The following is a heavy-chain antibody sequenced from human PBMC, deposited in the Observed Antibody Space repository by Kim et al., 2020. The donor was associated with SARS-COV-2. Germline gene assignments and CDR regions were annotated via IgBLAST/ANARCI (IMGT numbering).Heavy chain of an antibody. Sequence: QKLQGRVTMTTDTSTSTAYMELRSLRSDDTAVYYCARVVYFDSKGAFDIWGQGTMVTVSS. V-gene: IGHV1-18*01. CDR3: ARVVYFDSKGAFDI. D-gene: IGHD3-9*01. J-gene: IGHJ3*02.